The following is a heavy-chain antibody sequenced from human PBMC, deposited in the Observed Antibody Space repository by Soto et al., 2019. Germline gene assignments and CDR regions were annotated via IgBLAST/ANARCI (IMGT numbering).Heavy chain of an antibody. CDR1: GGTFSSYA. V-gene: IGHV1-69*01. CDR2: IIPIFGTA. D-gene: IGHD5-12*01. J-gene: IGHJ2*01. Sequence: QVQLVQSGAEVKKPGSSVKVSCKASGGTFSSYAISWVRQAPGQGLEWMGGIIPIFGTANYAQKFQGRVTITADESTSTAYMELSSLRSEDTAVYYCARERRCLQLHDWYFDLWGRGTLVTVSS. CDR3: ARERRCLQLHDWYFDL.